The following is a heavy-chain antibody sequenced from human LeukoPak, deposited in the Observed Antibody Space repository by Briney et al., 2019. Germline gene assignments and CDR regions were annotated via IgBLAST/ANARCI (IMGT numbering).Heavy chain of an antibody. D-gene: IGHD6-13*01. V-gene: IGHV1-2*02. J-gene: IGHJ4*02. CDR2: INPNSGGT. Sequence: GASVKVSCKASGYTFTSYGISWVRQAPGQGLEWMGWINPNSGGTNYAQKFQGRVTMTRDTSISTAYMELSRLRSDDTAVYYCARDSIAAAGNFDYWGQGTLVTVSS. CDR3: ARDSIAAAGNFDY. CDR1: GYTFTSYG.